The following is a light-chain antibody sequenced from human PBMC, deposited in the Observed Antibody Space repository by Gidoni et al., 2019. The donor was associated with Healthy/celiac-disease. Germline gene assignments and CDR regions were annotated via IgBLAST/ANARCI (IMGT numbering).Light chain of an antibody. CDR2: DVS. CDR3: CSYAGSSNWV. J-gene: IGLJ3*02. V-gene: IGLV2-11*01. CDR1: SSDVGGYNY. Sequence: QSALTQPRSVSGSPGQSVTISCTGTSSDVGGYNYVSWYQQHPGKAPNLMIYDVSKRPSGVPDRFSGSKSGNTASLTISGLQAENEADYYCCSYAGSSNWVFGGGTKLTVL.